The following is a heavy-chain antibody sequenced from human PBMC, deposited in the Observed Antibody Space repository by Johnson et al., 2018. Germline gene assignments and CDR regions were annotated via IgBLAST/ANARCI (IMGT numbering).Heavy chain of an antibody. CDR2: IWYDGSNK. J-gene: IGHJ1*01. CDR1: GFTFSSYG. CDR3: ARDQEEGARWWDFQH. V-gene: IGHV3-33*01. D-gene: IGHD1-26*01. Sequence: QVQLVQSGGGVVQPGRSLRLSCAASGFTFSSYGMHWVRQAPGKGLEWVAVIWYDGSNKYYADSVKGRFTISRDNSKNTLYLQMNSLRAEDTAVYYCARDQEEGARWWDFQHWGQGTLVTVSS.